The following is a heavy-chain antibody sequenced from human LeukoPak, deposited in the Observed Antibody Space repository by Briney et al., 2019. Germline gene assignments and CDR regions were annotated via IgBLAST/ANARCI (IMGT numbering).Heavy chain of an antibody. J-gene: IGHJ4*02. CDR3: AKDRGGYSYGYGAVVDY. V-gene: IGHV3-30*02. CDR1: GFIFSSYG. CDR2: IPSDGSNK. Sequence: GGSLRLSCAASGFIFSSYGMHWVRQAPGKGLEWVAFIPSDGSNKYYADSVKGRFTISRDNSKNTLYLQMNSLRAEDTAVYYCAKDRGGYSYGYGAVVDYWGQGTLVTVSS. D-gene: IGHD5-18*01.